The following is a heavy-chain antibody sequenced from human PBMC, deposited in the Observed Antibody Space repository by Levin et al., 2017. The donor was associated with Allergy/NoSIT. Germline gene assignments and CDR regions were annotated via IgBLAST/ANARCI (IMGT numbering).Heavy chain of an antibody. D-gene: IGHD3-10*01. Sequence: SETLSLTCTVSGGSINNYYWSWIRQSPGKGLEWIGYIYYRGNTNYNPSLKSRVTMSVDTSKNQFSLNLSSVTAADTAVYYCVILPGGSGNVLSFDIGGQGTMVTVSS. CDR2: IYYRGNT. CDR1: GGSINNYY. CDR3: VILPGGSGNVLSFDI. J-gene: IGHJ3*02. V-gene: IGHV4-59*08.